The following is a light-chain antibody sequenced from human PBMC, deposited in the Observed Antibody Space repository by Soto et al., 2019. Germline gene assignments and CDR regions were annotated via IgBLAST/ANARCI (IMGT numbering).Light chain of an antibody. Sequence: QSVLTQPASVSGSPGQSITISCTGTSNDVGGYNYVSWYQQHPGKVPKLMIYEVSNRPSGVSNRFSGSKSGNTAYLTISGLQAEDEADYYCSSYTTTATVLFGGGTKVTVL. CDR3: SSYTTTATVL. CDR2: EVS. V-gene: IGLV2-14*01. J-gene: IGLJ2*01. CDR1: SNDVGGYNY.